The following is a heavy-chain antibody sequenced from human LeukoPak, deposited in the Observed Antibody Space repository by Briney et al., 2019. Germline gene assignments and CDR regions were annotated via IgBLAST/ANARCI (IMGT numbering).Heavy chain of an antibody. J-gene: IGHJ6*03. CDR1: GGTFSSYA. D-gene: IGHD2-15*01. Sequence: SVKVSCKASGGTFSSYAISWVRQAPGQGHEWMGGVIPIFGTANYAQKFQGRVTITADESTSTAYMELSSLRSEDTAVYYCARGPIVVVVAATRYYYMDVWGKGTTVTVSS. CDR2: VIPIFGTA. CDR3: ARGPIVVVVAATRYYYMDV. V-gene: IGHV1-69*01.